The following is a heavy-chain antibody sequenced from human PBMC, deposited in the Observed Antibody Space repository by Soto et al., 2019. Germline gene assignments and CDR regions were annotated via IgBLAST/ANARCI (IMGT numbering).Heavy chain of an antibody. Sequence: QVQLVQSGAEVKKPGSSVKVSCKASGGTFSSYAISWVRQAPGQGLEWMGGIIPIFGTANYAQKFQGRVTITGDESTGTAYMEVSSLGSEDTGVYYCARGGDIVVVPAAMDYWGQGTLVTVSS. CDR3: ARGGDIVVVPAAMDY. J-gene: IGHJ4*02. CDR2: IIPIFGTA. V-gene: IGHV1-69*01. CDR1: GGTFSSYA. D-gene: IGHD2-2*01.